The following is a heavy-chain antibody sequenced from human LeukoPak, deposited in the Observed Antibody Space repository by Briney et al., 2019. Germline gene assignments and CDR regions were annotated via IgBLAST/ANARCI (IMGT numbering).Heavy chain of an antibody. J-gene: IGHJ4*02. V-gene: IGHV4-34*01. CDR3: ARGGDYYGSGSYLVPY. CDR2: INHSGST. Sequence: SETLSLTCAVYGGSFSGYYWSWLRQPPGKGLEWIGEINHSGSTNYNPSLKSRVTISVDTSKNQFSLKLSSVTAADTAVYYCARGGDYYGSGSYLVPYWGQGTLVTVSS. CDR1: GGSFSGYY. D-gene: IGHD3-10*01.